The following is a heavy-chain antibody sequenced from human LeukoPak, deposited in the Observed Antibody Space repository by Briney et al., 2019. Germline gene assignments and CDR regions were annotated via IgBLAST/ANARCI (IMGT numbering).Heavy chain of an antibody. CDR3: AREELVLDY. D-gene: IGHD6-13*01. Sequence: GGSLRLSCAASGSTFSSYAMSWVRQAPGKGLEWVSYISSSGSTIYYADSVKGRFTISRDNAKNSLYLQMNSLRAEDTAVYYCAREELVLDYWGQGTLVTVSS. J-gene: IGHJ4*02. V-gene: IGHV3-48*04. CDR1: GSTFSSYA. CDR2: ISSSGSTI.